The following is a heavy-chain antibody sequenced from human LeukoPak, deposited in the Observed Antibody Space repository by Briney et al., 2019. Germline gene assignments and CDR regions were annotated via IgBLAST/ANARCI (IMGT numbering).Heavy chain of an antibody. D-gene: IGHD3-16*01. Sequence: ASVKVSCKASGYTFTGYYIHWVRQAPGQGLEWMGWINPNSGGSYSTQKFQGRVTMTGATSITTAYMELRRITSDDTAVYYCAHLLGGRDHWGQGALVTVSS. CDR3: AHLLGGRDH. CDR1: GYTFTGYY. V-gene: IGHV1-2*02. CDR2: INPNSGGS. J-gene: IGHJ4*02.